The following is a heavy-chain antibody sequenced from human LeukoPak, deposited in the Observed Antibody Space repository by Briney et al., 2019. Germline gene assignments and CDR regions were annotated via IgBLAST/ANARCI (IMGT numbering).Heavy chain of an antibody. CDR2: IYYSGST. CDR3: AREGGSSLDY. Sequence: SETLSLTCTVSGGSISSSSYYWGWIRQPPGKGLEWIGSIYYSGSTYYNPSLKSRVTISVDTSKNQFSLKLSSVTAADTAVYYCAREGGSSLDYWGQGTLVTVSS. V-gene: IGHV4-39*07. J-gene: IGHJ4*02. CDR1: GGSISSSSYY. D-gene: IGHD6-13*01.